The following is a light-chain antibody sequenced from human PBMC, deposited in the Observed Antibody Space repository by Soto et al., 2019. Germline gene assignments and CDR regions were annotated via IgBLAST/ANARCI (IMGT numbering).Light chain of an antibody. J-gene: IGKJ1*01. V-gene: IGKV1-12*01. CDR3: QQDHSFPWT. CDR2: AAS. CDR1: QGISSW. Sequence: DIQMTQSPSSVSASVGDRVTITCRASQGISSWLAWYQQKPEKAPKLLIYAASSLQNEVPSRFSGSGSGTDFTLTNSSLQPEDFETYYCQQDHSFPWTFGQGTRVEIK.